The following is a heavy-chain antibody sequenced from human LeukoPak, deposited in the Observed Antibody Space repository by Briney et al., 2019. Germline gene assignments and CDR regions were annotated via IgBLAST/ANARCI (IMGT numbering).Heavy chain of an antibody. Sequence: GESLKISCTGSAYSFTTYWIGWVRQMPGKGLEWMGIIYPDDSDTRYSPSFQGQVSISADKSINTAYLQWSSLKAPDTAMYYCARRPAGAAGLFFDYWGQGALVTVSS. CDR1: AYSFTTYW. D-gene: IGHD6-19*01. V-gene: IGHV5-51*01. CDR2: IYPDDSDT. CDR3: ARRPAGAAGLFFDY. J-gene: IGHJ4*02.